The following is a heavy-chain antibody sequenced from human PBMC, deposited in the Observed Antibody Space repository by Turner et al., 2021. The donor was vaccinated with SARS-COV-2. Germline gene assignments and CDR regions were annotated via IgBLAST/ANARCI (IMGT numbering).Heavy chain of an antibody. V-gene: IGHV3-64*01. CDR3: ARDSLGYSYGYLDY. J-gene: IGHJ4*02. CDR2: ISSNGGST. CDR1: GFTFSSYA. D-gene: IGHD5-18*01. Sequence: EVQLVESGGGLVQPGGSLRLSCAASGFTFSSYAMHWVRQAPGKGLEYGSAISSNGGSTYYANSVKGRFTISRDNAKNTLYLQMGSLRAEDMAVYYCARDSLGYSYGYLDYWGQGTLVTVSS.